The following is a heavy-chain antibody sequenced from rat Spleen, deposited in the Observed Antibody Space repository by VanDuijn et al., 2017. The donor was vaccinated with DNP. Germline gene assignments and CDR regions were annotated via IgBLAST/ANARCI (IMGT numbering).Heavy chain of an antibody. Sequence: EVQLVESGGGLVQPGRSLKLSCVASGFIFNNYWMNWVRQAPGRGLEWVASITHTGGNIYYPDSVKGRFTISRDNAKSTLYLQMDSLRSEDTATYYCARQGITPFAYWGQGTLVTVSS. CDR2: ITHTGGNI. CDR3: ARQGITPFAY. CDR1: GFIFNNYW. D-gene: IGHD1-4*01. J-gene: IGHJ3*01. V-gene: IGHV5-31*01.